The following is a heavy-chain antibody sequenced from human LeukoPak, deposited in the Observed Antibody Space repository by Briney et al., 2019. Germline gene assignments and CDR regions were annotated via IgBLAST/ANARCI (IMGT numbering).Heavy chain of an antibody. Sequence: SETLSLTCAIYGGSFSGYYWSWIRQPPGKGLEWIGEINHSGSTNYNPSLKSRVTISVDTSKNQFSLKLSSATAADTAVYYCAHAGYCSGGSCYPLQGFDPWGQGTLVTVSS. CDR1: GGSFSGYY. D-gene: IGHD2-15*01. J-gene: IGHJ5*02. CDR3: AHAGYCSGGSCYPLQGFDP. CDR2: INHSGST. V-gene: IGHV4-34*01.